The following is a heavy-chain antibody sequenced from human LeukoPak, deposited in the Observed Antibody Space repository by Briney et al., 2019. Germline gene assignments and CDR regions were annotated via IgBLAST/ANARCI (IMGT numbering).Heavy chain of an antibody. CDR2: ISYDGSNK. J-gene: IGHJ6*02. Sequence: GGSLRLSCAASGFTFSSYAMHWVRQAPGKGLEWVAVISYDGSNKYYADSVKGRFTISRDNSKNTLYLQMNSLRAEDTAVYYCARDVAGTVPDYYYYYGMDVWGQGTTVTVSS. V-gene: IGHV3-30-3*01. CDR1: GFTFSSYA. D-gene: IGHD1-1*01. CDR3: ARDVAGTVPDYYYYYGMDV.